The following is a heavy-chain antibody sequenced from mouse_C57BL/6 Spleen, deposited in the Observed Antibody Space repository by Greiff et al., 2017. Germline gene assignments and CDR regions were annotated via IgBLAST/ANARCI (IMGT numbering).Heavy chain of an antibody. CDR3: AREGYYDYDRAY. Sequence: QVQLKQSGAELARPGASVKLSCKASGYTFTSYGISWVKQRTGQGLEWIGEIYPRSGNTYYNEKFKGKATLTADKSSSTAYMELRSLTSEDSAVYFCAREGYYDYDRAYWGQGTLVTVSA. D-gene: IGHD2-4*01. V-gene: IGHV1-81*01. J-gene: IGHJ3*01. CDR2: IYPRSGNT. CDR1: GYTFTSYG.